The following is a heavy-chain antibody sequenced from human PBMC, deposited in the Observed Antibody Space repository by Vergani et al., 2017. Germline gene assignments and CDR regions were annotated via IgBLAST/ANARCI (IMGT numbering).Heavy chain of an antibody. D-gene: IGHD3-22*01. CDR2: ISSSSSYI. Sequence: EVQLVESGGGLVKPGGSLRLSCAASGFTFSSYSINWVRQAPGKGLEWVSSISSSSSYIYYADSVKGRFTISRDNAKNALYLQMNSLRAEDTAVYYCAGERVSHYYDSSGYYSRTSNYWGQGTLVTVSS. V-gene: IGHV3-21*01. CDR1: GFTFSSYS. CDR3: AGERVSHYYDSSGYYSRTSNY. J-gene: IGHJ4*02.